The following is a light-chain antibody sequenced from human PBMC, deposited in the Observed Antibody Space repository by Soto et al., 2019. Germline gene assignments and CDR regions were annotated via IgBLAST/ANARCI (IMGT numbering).Light chain of an antibody. CDR3: QHYGSSSYT. Sequence: EIVLTQSPGTLSLSPGERATLSCRASQSFSSSYLAWYQQKPGQAPRLLIYGAFNRATGSPDRFSGSGSGTDFTLTISRLEPEDFAVYYCQHYGSSSYTFGQGTKLEIK. V-gene: IGKV3-20*01. CDR1: QSFSSSY. J-gene: IGKJ2*01. CDR2: GAF.